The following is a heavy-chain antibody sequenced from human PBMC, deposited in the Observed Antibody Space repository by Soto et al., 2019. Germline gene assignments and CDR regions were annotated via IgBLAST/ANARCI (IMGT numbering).Heavy chain of an antibody. CDR2: ISYDGSNK. Sequence: SLRLSCAASGFTFSSYGMHWVRQAPGKGLEWVAVISYDGSNKYYADSVKGRFTISRDNSKNTLYLQMNSLRAEDTAVYYCAKDADHYYDSSLFDYWGQGTLVTVSS. CDR1: GFTFSSYG. V-gene: IGHV3-30*18. D-gene: IGHD3-22*01. J-gene: IGHJ4*02. CDR3: AKDADHYYDSSLFDY.